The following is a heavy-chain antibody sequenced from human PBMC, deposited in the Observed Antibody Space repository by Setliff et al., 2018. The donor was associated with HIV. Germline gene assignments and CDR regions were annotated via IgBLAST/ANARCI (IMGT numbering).Heavy chain of an antibody. CDR1: NYSISSAYY. D-gene: IGHD6-19*01. V-gene: IGHV4-38-2*01. CDR3: ARRPAGAVAGGYGMDV. Sequence: SETLSLTCAVSNYSISSAYYWGWIRHPPGKGLEWIGSIYHSVSTYYNPSLKSRVTISVDTSKNQFSLKLSSVTAADTAVYYCARRPAGAVAGGYGMDVWGQGTTVTVSS. J-gene: IGHJ6*02. CDR2: IYHSVST.